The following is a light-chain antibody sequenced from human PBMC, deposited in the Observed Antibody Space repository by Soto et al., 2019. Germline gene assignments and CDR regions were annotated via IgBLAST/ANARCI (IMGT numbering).Light chain of an antibody. Sequence: DIQMTQSPPSLSASIGDRVSITCRASQDIKSSLAWYQKKPGEPPKLLIFTASRSEAGVPSRFRRSGSGTDFTLTITGLQPEDFAAYYCQQYDNGPLTFGGGTEVE. CDR1: QDIKSS. CDR3: QQYDNGPLT. CDR2: TAS. V-gene: IGKV1-27*01. J-gene: IGKJ4*01.